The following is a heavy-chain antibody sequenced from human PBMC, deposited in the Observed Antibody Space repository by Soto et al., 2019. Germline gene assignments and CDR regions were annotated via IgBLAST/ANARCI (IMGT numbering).Heavy chain of an antibody. CDR3: ARENHYGSDYNWFDP. D-gene: IGHD3-10*01. J-gene: IGHJ5*02. CDR2: ISSSSSYI. Sequence: GGSLRLSCAASGFTFSSYSMNWVRQAPGKGLEWVSSISSSSSYIHYADSVRGRFTISRDNAKNSLYLQMNSLRAEDTAVYYCARENHYGSDYNWFDPWGQGTLVTVSS. CDR1: GFTFSSYS. V-gene: IGHV3-21*01.